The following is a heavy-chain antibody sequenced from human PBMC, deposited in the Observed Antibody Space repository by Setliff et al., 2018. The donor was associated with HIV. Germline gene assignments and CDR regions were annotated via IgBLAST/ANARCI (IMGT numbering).Heavy chain of an antibody. J-gene: IGHJ5*02. Sequence: SETLSLTWVHQRRTFSGYYWSWIRQPPGKGLEWIGEINHSGITYYNPSLKSRVTISVDTSKNQFSLKLSSVTAADTAVYYCARASMVRGVIITSHWFDPWGQGTLVTVSS. D-gene: IGHD3-10*01. V-gene: IGHV4-34*01. CDR1: RRTFSGYY. CDR3: ARASMVRGVIITSHWFDP. CDR2: INHSGIT.